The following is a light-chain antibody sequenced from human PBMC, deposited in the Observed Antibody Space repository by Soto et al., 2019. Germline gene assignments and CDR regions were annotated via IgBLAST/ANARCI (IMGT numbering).Light chain of an antibody. CDR3: QQYSERWT. CDR1: KSVNSN. V-gene: IGKV3-15*01. CDR2: GVS. J-gene: IGKJ1*01. Sequence: EVVMTQSPATLSVSPGERVTLSCRASKSVNSNLAWYQHKPGQPPRLLISGVSTRATGIPARFSGSGSGTEFTLTISSLQSEDFAIYFCQQYSERWTFGQGTKVEIK.